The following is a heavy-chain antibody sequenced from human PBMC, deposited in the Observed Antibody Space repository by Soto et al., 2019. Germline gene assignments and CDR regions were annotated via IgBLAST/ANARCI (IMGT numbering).Heavy chain of an antibody. D-gene: IGHD1-26*01. Sequence: QVQLVQSGAEVKKPGSSGKVSCKASGGTFCSYSINWVRPAPGQGLEWMGEILPIFGTANYAQKFQGRVTITADEFTNTAYMELSSLRSEDTAVYYCARDGGRQSVGIDYWCQGNVVSVPS. CDR2: ILPIFGTA. CDR3: ARDGGRQSVGIDY. CDR1: GGTFCSYS. V-gene: IGHV1-69*01. J-gene: IGHJ4*02.